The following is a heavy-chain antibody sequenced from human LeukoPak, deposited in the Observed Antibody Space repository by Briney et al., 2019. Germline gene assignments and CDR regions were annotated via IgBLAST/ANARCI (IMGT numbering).Heavy chain of an antibody. V-gene: IGHV3-20*04. CDR2: INCNGSST. CDR1: GFTIDYYG. J-gene: IGHJ6*03. Sequence: GGSLSLSCAASGFTIDYYGMSWVRQAPGKGLVWVSGINCNGSSTGYADSVKGRFTISRDNAKNSLYLQMNSLRAEDTALYYCARDDLIAVAGTDYYMDVWGKGTTVTVSS. CDR3: ARDDLIAVAGTDYYMDV. D-gene: IGHD6-19*01.